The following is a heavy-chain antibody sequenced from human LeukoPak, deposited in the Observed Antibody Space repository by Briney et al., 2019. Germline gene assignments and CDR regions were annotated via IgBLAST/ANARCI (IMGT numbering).Heavy chain of an antibody. CDR1: GFTVSSNY. V-gene: IGHV3-53*04. D-gene: IGHD1-26*01. J-gene: IGHJ6*02. CDR2: IYSGGST. Sequence: GGSLRLSCAASGFTVSSNYMSWVRQAPGQGLEWVAGIYSGGSTYYPDSVKVRFTISRHNAKNTRYLQMNSLRAEGRAVYYCARESGRSYYDYYYYGMDVWGQGTTVTVSS. CDR3: ARESGRSYYDYYYYGMDV.